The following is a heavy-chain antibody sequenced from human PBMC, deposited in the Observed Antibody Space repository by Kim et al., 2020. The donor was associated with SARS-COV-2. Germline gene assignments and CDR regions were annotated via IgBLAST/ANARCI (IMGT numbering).Heavy chain of an antibody. CDR1: GYSFTSHG. Sequence: ASVKVSCKASGYSFTSHGFSWVRQAPGQGLEWMGWISGYNGDTRYAQNLQARFTMTTDTSTSTAYMELRSLRSDDTAVYYCVREFGWYYFDYWGQGTLVT. D-gene: IGHD6-19*01. J-gene: IGHJ4*02. CDR3: VREFGWYYFDY. CDR2: ISGYNGDT. V-gene: IGHV1-18*04.